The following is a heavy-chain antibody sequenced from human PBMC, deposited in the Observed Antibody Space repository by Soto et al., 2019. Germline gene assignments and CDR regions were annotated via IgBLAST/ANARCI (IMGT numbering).Heavy chain of an antibody. J-gene: IGHJ4*02. CDR1: GYTFTSYG. CDR2: ISAYNGNT. V-gene: IGHV1-18*01. Sequence: ASVKFSCKASGYTFTSYGISWVRQAPGQGLEWMGWISAYNGNTNYAQKLQGRVTMTTDTSTSTAYMELRSLRSDDTAVYYCARDPSAYYYDSSGYVHFDYWGQGTLVTVSS. CDR3: ARDPSAYYYDSSGYVHFDY. D-gene: IGHD3-22*01.